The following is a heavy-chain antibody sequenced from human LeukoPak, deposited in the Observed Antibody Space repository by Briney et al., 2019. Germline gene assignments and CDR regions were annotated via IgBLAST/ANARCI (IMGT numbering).Heavy chain of an antibody. V-gene: IGHV1-58*01. D-gene: IGHD6-13*01. CDR1: GFTFTSSA. CDR2: IVVGSGNT. Sequence: TSVKVSCKASGFTFTSSAVQWVRQARGQRLEWIGWIVVGSGNTNYAQKFQERVTITRDMPTSTAYMELSSLRSEDTAVYYCAAGSAAAGTLPFDYWGQGTLVTVSS. CDR3: AAGSAAAGTLPFDY. J-gene: IGHJ4*02.